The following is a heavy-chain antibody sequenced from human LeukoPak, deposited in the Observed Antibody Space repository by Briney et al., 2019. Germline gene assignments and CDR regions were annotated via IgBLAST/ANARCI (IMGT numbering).Heavy chain of an antibody. Sequence: GGSLRLSCAASGFTFSSYAMSWVRQAPGKGLEWVSAISGSGGSTYCADSVKGRFTISRDNFKNTLYLQMNSLRAEDTAVYYCAKDQVTMIVVGAFDIWGQGTMVTVSS. J-gene: IGHJ3*02. CDR2: ISGSGGST. CDR3: AKDQVTMIVVGAFDI. D-gene: IGHD3-22*01. V-gene: IGHV3-23*01. CDR1: GFTFSSYA.